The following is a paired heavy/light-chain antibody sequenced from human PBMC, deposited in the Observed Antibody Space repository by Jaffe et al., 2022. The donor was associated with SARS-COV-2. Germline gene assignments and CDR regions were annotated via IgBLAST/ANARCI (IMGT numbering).Heavy chain of an antibody. J-gene: IGHJ4*02. CDR2: IKQGGNEK. CDR3: ARDGRGGYLDY. CDR1: GFTFSDYW. Sequence: EVQLVQSGGGLLQPGGSLRLSCAASGFTFSDYWMSWVRQAPGKRPEWVANIKQGGNEKYYVDSVKGRFTISRDNAKASVYLQMNRLRADDTAMYYCARDGRGGYLDYWGQGALVTVSS. V-gene: IGHV3-7*01. D-gene: IGHD1-26*01.
Light chain of an antibody. J-gene: IGLJ2*01. CDR3: QTWGTGIQKV. Sequence: QLVVTQSPSASASLGASVTLTCTLSSGHSSYAIAWHQQQPEEGPRYLLRVNTDGSHNKGDGIPDRFSGSSSGAERYLTISSLQSEDEADYFCQTWGTGIQKVFGGGTKLTVL. CDR1: SGHSSYA. V-gene: IGLV4-69*01. CDR2: VNTDGSH.